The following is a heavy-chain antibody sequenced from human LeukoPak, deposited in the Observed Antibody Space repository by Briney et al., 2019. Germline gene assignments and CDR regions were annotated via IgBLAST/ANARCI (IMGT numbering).Heavy chain of an antibody. CDR3: ARARGFFDY. CDR1: GFTFSSYW. D-gene: IGHD3-10*01. Sequence: GGSLRLCCAASGFTFSSYWMSWVRQAPGKGLEWVANIKQAGSEKYYVDSVKGRFTISRDNAENSLYLQMNSLRAEDTAVYYCARARGFFDYWGQGTLVTVTS. CDR2: IKQAGSEK. J-gene: IGHJ4*02. V-gene: IGHV3-7*01.